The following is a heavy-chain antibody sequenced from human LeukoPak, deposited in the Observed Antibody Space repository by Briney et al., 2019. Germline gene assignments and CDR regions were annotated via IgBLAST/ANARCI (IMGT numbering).Heavy chain of an antibody. J-gene: IGHJ6*02. CDR3: TISSGSYYYYYGMDV. CDR2: IRSKANSYAT. V-gene: IGHV3-73*01. Sequence: AGGSLRLSCAASGFTFSGSAMHWVRQASGKGREWVGRIRSKANSYATAYAASVKGRFTISRDDSKNTAYLQMNSLKTEDTAVYYCTISSGSYYYYYGMDVWGQGTTVTVSS. D-gene: IGHD1-26*01. CDR1: GFTFSGSA.